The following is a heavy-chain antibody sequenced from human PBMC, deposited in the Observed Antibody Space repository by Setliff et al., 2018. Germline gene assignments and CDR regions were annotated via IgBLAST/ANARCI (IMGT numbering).Heavy chain of an antibody. J-gene: IGHJ3*01. Sequence: SGPTLVNPTQTLTLTCTFSGFSLNTRDMRVSWLRQPPGKALEWLARIDWDDDKFYTTSLKTRLTISKDTSKNQVVLTMTNMDPVDTGTYYCARAHYGSGSYGALQVCGQGTLVTVSS. V-gene: IGHV2-70*04. D-gene: IGHD3-10*01. CDR1: GFSLNTRDMR. CDR3: ARAHYGSGSYGALQV. CDR2: IDWDDDK.